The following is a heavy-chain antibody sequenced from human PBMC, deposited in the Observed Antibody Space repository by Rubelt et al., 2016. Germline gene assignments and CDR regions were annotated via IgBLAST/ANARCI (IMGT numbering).Heavy chain of an antibody. D-gene: IGHD2-21*01. CDR2: IKKDGSEK. V-gene: IGHV3-7*01. CDR3: VRDKDCGGDCYNFFDS. Sequence: EVQLLESGGGLVQPGGSLRLSCVASGFSFSNYAMSWVRQAPGKGLEWVANIKKDGSEKYYVDSVKGRFTIFRENAKNSLYLQMKRLRAEDSVLYDGVRDKDCGGDCYNFFDSWGQGTLGTVSS. J-gene: IGHJ4*02. CDR1: GFSFSNYA.